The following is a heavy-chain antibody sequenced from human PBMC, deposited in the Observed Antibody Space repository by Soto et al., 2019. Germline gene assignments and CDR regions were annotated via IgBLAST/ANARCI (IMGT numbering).Heavy chain of an antibody. V-gene: IGHV3-74*01. CDR1: GFTFSSYW. CDR3: ARVRVSGYELDP. Sequence: EAQLVESGGGLVQPGGSLSLSCAASGFTFSSYWMHWVRQAPGKGLVWVSRINPDGRTTNYADSVKGRFTISSDNANDTLYLQMNRLRAEDTAVYYCARVRVSGYELDPWGQGTLITVSS. CDR2: INPDGRTT. D-gene: IGHD5-12*01. J-gene: IGHJ5*02.